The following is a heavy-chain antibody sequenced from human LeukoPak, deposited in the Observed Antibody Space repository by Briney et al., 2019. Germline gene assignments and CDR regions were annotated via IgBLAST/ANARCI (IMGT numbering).Heavy chain of an antibody. J-gene: IGHJ4*02. CDR1: GYTLTELS. CDR3: ATLMGVVVTARSDPYYFDY. V-gene: IGHV1-24*01. D-gene: IGHD2-21*02. Sequence: ASVKVSCKVSGYTLTELSMHGVRQAPGKGLEWMEGFDPEEGETIYAQKFQGRVTMTEDTSTDAAYMELSSVRCEDTGVYYCATLMGVVVTARSDPYYFDYWGQGTLVTVSS. CDR2: FDPEEGET.